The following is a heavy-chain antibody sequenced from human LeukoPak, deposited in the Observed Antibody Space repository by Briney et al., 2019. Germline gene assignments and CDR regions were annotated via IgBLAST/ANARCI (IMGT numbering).Heavy chain of an antibody. CDR2: IYTSGST. CDR1: GNSFGDYY. D-gene: IGHD4-17*01. V-gene: IGHV4-4*07. J-gene: IGHJ5*02. CDR3: TRDTGTTGEVKFDP. Sequence: SETLSLTCTVSGNSFGDYYWSWIRQPAGKGLEWIGRIYTSGSTTYNPSLKSRVTMSVDTSKSQFSLNLMSVTASDTAVYYCTRDTGTTGEVKFDPWGQGTLVTVSS.